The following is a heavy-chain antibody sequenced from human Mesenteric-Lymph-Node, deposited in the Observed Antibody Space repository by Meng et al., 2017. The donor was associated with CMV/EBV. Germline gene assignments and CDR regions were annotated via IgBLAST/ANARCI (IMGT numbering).Heavy chain of an antibody. CDR1: GFTFSSFE. CDR2: ISTSGRTI. Sequence: GESLKISCATSGFTFSSFEMNWVRQAPGKGLEWVSYISTSGRTIFYADSVKGRFTISRDDAKNSLSLQMNSLRAEDAAVYYCARDSGENYFDYWGQGTLVTVSS. CDR3: ARDSGENYFDY. D-gene: IGHD3-16*01. J-gene: IGHJ4*02. V-gene: IGHV3-48*03.